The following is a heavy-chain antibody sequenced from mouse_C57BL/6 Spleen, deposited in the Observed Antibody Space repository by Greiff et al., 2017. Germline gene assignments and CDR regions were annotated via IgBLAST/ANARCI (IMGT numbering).Heavy chain of an antibody. D-gene: IGHD1-1*02. CDR3: ASSFDDGTYHAC. V-gene: IGHV1-53*01. CDR1: GYTFTSSW. CDR2: INPSYGGT. Sequence: QVQLKQPGPELVKPGASVKLSCKASGYTFTSSWMHWVKQRPGQGLEWVGNINPSYGGTNYNEKFKSNATLTVDKSSSNAYMQSSSLTSEDSAVYYCASSFDDGTYHACWGQGTLVTVAT. J-gene: IGHJ3*01.